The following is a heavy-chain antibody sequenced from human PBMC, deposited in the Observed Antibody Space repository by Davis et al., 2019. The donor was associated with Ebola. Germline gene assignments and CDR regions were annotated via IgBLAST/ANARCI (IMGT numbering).Heavy chain of an antibody. V-gene: IGHV1-18*01. CDR1: GYRFISYG. CDR3: ARGTNGSFDY. J-gene: IGHJ4*02. Sequence: ASVKVSCKASGYRFISYGFSWVRQAPGQGLEWMGWITTYNGKTNYAQNVQDRVTITTDASTNTTYMELRNLRSDDTGVYYCARGTNGSFDYWGQGTLVTVSS. D-gene: IGHD3-10*01. CDR2: ITTYNGKT.